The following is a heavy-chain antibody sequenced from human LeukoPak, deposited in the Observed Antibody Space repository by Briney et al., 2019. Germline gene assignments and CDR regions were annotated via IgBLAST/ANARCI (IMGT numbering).Heavy chain of an antibody. CDR2: INSDGSTT. CDR3: ARSYLYALDV. CDR1: GFTVSSNY. D-gene: IGHD2-2*01. J-gene: IGHJ6*02. V-gene: IGHV3-74*01. Sequence: GGSLRLSCAASGFTVSSNYMSWVRQVPGKGLVWVSQINSDGSTTNHADSVKGRFTISRDNAKNTLYLQMNSLRVEDTAVYFCARSYLYALDVWGQGTTVTVSS.